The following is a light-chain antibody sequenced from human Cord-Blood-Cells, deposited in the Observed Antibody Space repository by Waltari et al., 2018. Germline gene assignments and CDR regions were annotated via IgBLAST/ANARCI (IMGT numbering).Light chain of an antibody. J-gene: IGKJ1*01. V-gene: IGKV2D-29*01. Sequence: DIVMTQTPLSLSVTPGQPASISCKSSQSLLHSDGKNYLYWYLQKPGQPPQLLIYVVANRCTGVPDRFIGSGAGADGTVKIGRVEAEQDGGFDCMQSIQLPWTFGQGTKVEVK. CDR3: MQSIQLPWT. CDR1: QSLLHSDGKNY. CDR2: VVA.